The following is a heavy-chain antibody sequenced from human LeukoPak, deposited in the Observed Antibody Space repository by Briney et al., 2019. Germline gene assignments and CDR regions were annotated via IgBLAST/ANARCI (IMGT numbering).Heavy chain of an antibody. D-gene: IGHD2-8*02. V-gene: IGHV3-74*01. J-gene: IGHJ4*02. CDR2: INSDGSST. CDR3: ARLFGGVTTFDY. CDR1: GFTLSSYW. Sequence: GGSLRLSCAASGFTLSSYWMHWVRQAPGKGLVWVSRINSDGSSTSSADSVKGRFTISRDNARNSLYLQMNSLRAEDTAVYYCARLFGGVTTFDYWGQGALVTVSS.